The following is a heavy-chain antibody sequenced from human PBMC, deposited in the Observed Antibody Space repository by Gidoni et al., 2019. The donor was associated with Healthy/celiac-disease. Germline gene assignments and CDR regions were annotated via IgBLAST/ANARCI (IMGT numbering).Heavy chain of an antibody. CDR2: IIPILGIA. V-gene: IGHV1-69*04. CDR3: ARDYCSGGSCYPKAVYYFDY. Sequence: QVPLVQSGAEVKKLWSPVKVSCNAPAGTLSSNSIIWVRQAPGQGLVWLGRIIPILGIANYAQEFQGRVTITADKSTSTAYMELSSLRSEDTAVYYCARDYCSGGSCYPKAVYYFDYWGQGTLVTVSS. J-gene: IGHJ4*02. CDR1: AGTLSSNS. D-gene: IGHD2-15*01.